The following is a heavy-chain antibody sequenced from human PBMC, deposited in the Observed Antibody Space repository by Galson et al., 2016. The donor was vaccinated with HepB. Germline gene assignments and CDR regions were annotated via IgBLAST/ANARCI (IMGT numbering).Heavy chain of an antibody. Sequence: SVKVSCKASGYTFNSYVITWVRQAPGQGLEWMGWISAYNNNTNYAQKLQGRVTITTGTSTSTVYMELRSLTSDDTAVYYCARWNCSTTSCYRAIDYWGQGALVTVSS. CDR3: ARWNCSTTSCYRAIDY. CDR2: ISAYNNNT. V-gene: IGHV1-18*01. D-gene: IGHD2-2*01. J-gene: IGHJ4*02. CDR1: GYTFNSYV.